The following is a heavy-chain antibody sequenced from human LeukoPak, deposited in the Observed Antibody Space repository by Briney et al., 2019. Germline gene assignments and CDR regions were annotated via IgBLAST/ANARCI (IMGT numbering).Heavy chain of an antibody. Sequence: KPGGSLRLSCAASGFTFSRYTMNWVRQVPGKGLEWVSSISGTSSYRYYAESVKGRFSISRDDATNSVYLQMNSLRVEDTAAYYCARDASPYDSINWFDPWGQGTLVTVSS. D-gene: IGHD3-3*01. V-gene: IGHV3-21*01. CDR2: ISGTSSYR. CDR1: GFTFSRYT. J-gene: IGHJ5*02. CDR3: ARDASPYDSINWFDP.